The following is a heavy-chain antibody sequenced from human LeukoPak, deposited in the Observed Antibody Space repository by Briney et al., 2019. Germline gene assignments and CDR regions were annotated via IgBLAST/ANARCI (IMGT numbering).Heavy chain of an antibody. CDR2: T. D-gene: IGHD1-26*01. CDR3: VRILGRYQEGMDV. CDR1: GGSLTDGDYY. V-gene: IGHV4-61*08. J-gene: IGHJ6*02. Sequence: SETLSLTCTVSGGSLTDGDYYWGWVRQPPGTGLQWIATTYEGASLKSRVTISLDTSKYQFFLRLTSVTAADTAVYYCVRILGRYQEGMDVWGPGITVTVSS.